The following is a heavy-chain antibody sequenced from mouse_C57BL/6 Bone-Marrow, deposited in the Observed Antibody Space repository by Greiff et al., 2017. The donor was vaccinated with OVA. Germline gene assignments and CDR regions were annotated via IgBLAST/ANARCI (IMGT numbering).Heavy chain of an antibody. D-gene: IGHD4-1*01. CDR1: GFTFTDYY. CDR3: ARSGTDFDY. Sequence: EVKLEESGGGLVQPGGSLSLSCAASGFTFTDYYMSWVRQPPGKALEWLGFIRNKANGYTTEYSASVKGRFTISRDNSQSILYLQMNALRAEDSATYYCARSGTDFDYWGQGTTLTVSS. V-gene: IGHV7-3*01. J-gene: IGHJ2*01. CDR2: IRNKANGYTT.